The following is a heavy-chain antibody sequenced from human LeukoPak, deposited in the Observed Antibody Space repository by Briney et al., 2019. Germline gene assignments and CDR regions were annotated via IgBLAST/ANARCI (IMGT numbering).Heavy chain of an antibody. V-gene: IGHV5-51*01. Sequence: GESLKISCKGSGYSFTSYWISWVRQMPGKGLEWMGIIYPGESDTRYSPSFQGQVAISADKSISTAYLQWSSLKASDTAMYYCARRSDLSSSWFFDYWGQGTLVTVSS. CDR2: IYPGESDT. J-gene: IGHJ4*02. CDR3: ARRSDLSSSWFFDY. CDR1: GYSFTSYW. D-gene: IGHD6-13*01.